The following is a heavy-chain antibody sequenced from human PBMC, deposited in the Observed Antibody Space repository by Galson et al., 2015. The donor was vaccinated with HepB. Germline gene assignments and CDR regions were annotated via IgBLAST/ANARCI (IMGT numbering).Heavy chain of an antibody. CDR3: ARFRPSIRFLKWLLWGPFDI. CDR2: INTNTGNP. Sequence: SVKVSCKASGYTFSTYAMNWVRQAPGQGLEWMGWINTNTGNPTYAQGFTGRFVFSLDTSVSTAYLHISSLKAEDTAVYYCARFRPSIRFLKWLLWGPFDIWGQGTMVTVSS. J-gene: IGHJ3*02. CDR1: GYTFSTYA. D-gene: IGHD3-3*01. V-gene: IGHV7-4-1*02.